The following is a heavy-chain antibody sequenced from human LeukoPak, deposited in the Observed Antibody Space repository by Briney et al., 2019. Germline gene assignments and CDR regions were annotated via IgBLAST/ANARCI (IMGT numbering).Heavy chain of an antibody. CDR2: TYCSGST. J-gene: IGHJ3*02. D-gene: IGHD3-22*01. V-gene: IGHV4-59*08. CDR3: ARHDATISMIVGERPFEI. CDR1: GGSISTYY. Sequence: SETLSLTCTVSGGSISTYYWSWIRQPPGKGLEWIGNTYCSGSTSYNPSLKSRVTLSVDTSKNQFSLKLSSVTAADTAMYYCARHDATISMIVGERPFEIWGQGTMVTVSS.